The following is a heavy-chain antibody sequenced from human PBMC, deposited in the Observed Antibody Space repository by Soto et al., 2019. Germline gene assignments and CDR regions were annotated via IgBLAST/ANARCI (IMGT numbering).Heavy chain of an antibody. Sequence: GGSLRLSCAASGFTFSRYWMSWVRQAPGKGLGWVANIKQDGSEKYYVDSVKGRFTISRDNAKNSLYLQMNSLRAEDTAVYYCARVLDTRMDVWGQGTTVTVSS. CDR1: GFTFSRYW. CDR3: ARVLDTRMDV. J-gene: IGHJ6*02. CDR2: IKQDGSEK. V-gene: IGHV3-7*01. D-gene: IGHD5-18*01.